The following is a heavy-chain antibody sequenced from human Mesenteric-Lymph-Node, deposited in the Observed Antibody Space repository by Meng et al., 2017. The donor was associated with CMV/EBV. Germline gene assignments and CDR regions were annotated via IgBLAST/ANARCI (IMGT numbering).Heavy chain of an antibody. D-gene: IGHD2-2*01. Sequence: DHYMAWVRPAPGKGLDWVGRTRNRATSYTTEYAASVKGRFTISRDDSKNSLYLQMNSLETEDTAVYYCARAYCSTTGCYQSFEALDYWGQGTLVTVSS. CDR3: ARAYCSTTGCYQSFEALDY. CDR2: TRNRATSYTT. CDR1: DHY. J-gene: IGHJ4*02. V-gene: IGHV3-72*01.